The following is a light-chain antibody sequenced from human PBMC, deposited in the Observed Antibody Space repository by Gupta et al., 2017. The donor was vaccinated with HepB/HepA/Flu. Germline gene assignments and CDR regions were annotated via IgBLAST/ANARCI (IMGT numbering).Light chain of an antibody. J-gene: IGLJ1*01. CDR2: SDD. CDR1: SSNIGRNT. V-gene: IGLV1-44*01. CDR3: ATWDDSMDVYV. Sequence: QSVLTQPPSSSGPPGQRVTISCFGSSSNIGRNTVNWYQQLPGTAPKLLIYSDDNRPSGVPDRFSGSKSGTSAALAFSGLQSEDEADYYCATWDDSMDVYVFGTGTKVTVL.